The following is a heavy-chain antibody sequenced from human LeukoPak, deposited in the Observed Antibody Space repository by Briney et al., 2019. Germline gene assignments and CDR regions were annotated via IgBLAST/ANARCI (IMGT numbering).Heavy chain of an antibody. CDR3: AREGGWELLRAFDY. V-gene: IGHV3-30-3*01. J-gene: IGHJ4*02. Sequence: GGSLRLSCAASGFTFSSYAMHWVRQAPGKGLEWVAVISYDGSNKSYADSVKGRFTISRDNSKNTLYLQMNSLRAEDTAVYYCAREGGWELLRAFDYWGQGTLVTVSS. CDR1: GFTFSSYA. D-gene: IGHD1-26*01. CDR2: ISYDGSNK.